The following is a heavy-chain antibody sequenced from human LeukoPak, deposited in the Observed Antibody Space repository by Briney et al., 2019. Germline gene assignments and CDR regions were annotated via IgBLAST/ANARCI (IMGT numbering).Heavy chain of an antibody. J-gene: IGHJ4*02. CDR3: VKGLDYSSSQMDS. CDR2: INTNGANT. D-gene: IGHD6-6*01. Sequence: GGSLRLSCAASEFTVSTNYINWVRQAPGKGLEYVSSINTNGANTYYADSVKGRFTISRDNSRNTVYVQMNSLTPEDTAVYYCVKGLDYSSSQMDSWGQGTLVTVSS. CDR1: EFTVSTNY. V-gene: IGHV3-64*05.